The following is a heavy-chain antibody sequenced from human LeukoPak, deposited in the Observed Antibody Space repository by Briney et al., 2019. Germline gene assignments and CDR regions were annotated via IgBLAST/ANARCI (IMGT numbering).Heavy chain of an antibody. J-gene: IGHJ5*02. CDR2: IYYSGST. V-gene: IGHV4-59*08. CDR1: GGSISSYY. Sequence: SETLSLTCTVSGGSISSYYWSWIRQPPGKGLEWIGYIYYSGSTNYNPSLKSRVTISVDTSKNQFSLNLNSVTAADTAVYYCARGPTHGWFDPWGQGTLVTVSS. CDR3: ARGPTHGWFDP.